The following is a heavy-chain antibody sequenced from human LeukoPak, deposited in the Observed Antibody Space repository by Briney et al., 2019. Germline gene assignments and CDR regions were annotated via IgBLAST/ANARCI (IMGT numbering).Heavy chain of an antibody. CDR3: AKDRLESWSGFYFGLFDY. CDR1: GFTFSRYA. Sequence: QPGGSLRLSCATSGFTFSRYAMSWVRQAPGKGLEWVSGISNSVRSTYYADPVKGRFTISRDNSKSTLYLQMNSLRAEDTAVYYCAKDRLESWSGFYFGLFDYWGQGALVTVAS. D-gene: IGHD3-3*01. CDR2: ISNSVRST. V-gene: IGHV3-23*01. J-gene: IGHJ4*02.